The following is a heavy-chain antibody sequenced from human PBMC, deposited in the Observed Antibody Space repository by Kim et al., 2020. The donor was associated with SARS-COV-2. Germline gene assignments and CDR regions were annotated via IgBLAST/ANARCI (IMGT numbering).Heavy chain of an antibody. D-gene: IGHD1-26*01. J-gene: IGHJ4*02. Sequence: AQKFRGRVTLTADESTSTACMELSSLRSEDTAVYYCARTDYSGSRNYFDYWGQGTLVTVSS. V-gene: IGHV1-69*01. CDR3: ARTDYSGSRNYFDY.